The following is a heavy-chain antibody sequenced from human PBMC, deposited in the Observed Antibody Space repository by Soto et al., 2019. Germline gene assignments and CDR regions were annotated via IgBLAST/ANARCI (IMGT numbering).Heavy chain of an antibody. V-gene: IGHV4-30-2*01. Sequence: SETLSLTCAVSCGSISSCGYSWSWIRQPPGKGLEWIGYIYHSGSTYYNPSLKSRVTISVDRSKNQFSLKLSSVTAADTAVYYCARVPYYWGQGTLVTVSS. CDR1: CGSISSCGYS. CDR3: ARVPYY. J-gene: IGHJ4*02. CDR2: IYHSGST.